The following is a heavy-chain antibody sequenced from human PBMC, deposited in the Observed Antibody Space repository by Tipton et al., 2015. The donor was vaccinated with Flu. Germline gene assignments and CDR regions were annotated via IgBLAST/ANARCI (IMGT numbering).Heavy chain of an antibody. J-gene: IGHJ2*01. CDR1: GYTFTGYY. CDR2: INPNSGGT. CDR3: ARDGSLRSHWYFDL. V-gene: IGHV1-2*02. Sequence: QLVQSGAEVKKPGASVKVSCKASGYTFTGYYMHWVRQAPGQGLEWMGWINPNSGGTNYAQKFQGRVTMTRDTSSITAYMELSRLRSDDTAVYYCARDGSLRSHWYFDLWGRGTLVTVSS. D-gene: IGHD1-26*01.